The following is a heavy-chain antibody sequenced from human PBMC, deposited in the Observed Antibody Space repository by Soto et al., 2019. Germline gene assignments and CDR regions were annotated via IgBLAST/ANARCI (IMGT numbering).Heavy chain of an antibody. Sequence: ASVKVSCKASGYTFTSYAMHWVRQAPGQRLEWMGWINAGNGNTKYSQKFQGRVTITRDTSASTAYMELSSLRSEDTAVYYCARDRSIVVVVAATGFDYWVQGTLVTVS. V-gene: IGHV1-3*01. J-gene: IGHJ4*02. CDR2: INAGNGNT. CDR1: GYTFTSYA. CDR3: ARDRSIVVVVAATGFDY. D-gene: IGHD2-15*01.